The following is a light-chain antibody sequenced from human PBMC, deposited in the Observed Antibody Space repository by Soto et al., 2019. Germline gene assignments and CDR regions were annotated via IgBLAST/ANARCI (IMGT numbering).Light chain of an antibody. CDR2: AAS. Sequence: DIQMTQSPSSLSSSVGDIVTITCRASQSISSYLNWYQQKPGKAPKRLIYAASSLQSGVPSRFSGSGSGTEFTLTISSLQAEDFATYYCLQHYSYRWTVGQGTKVDIK. V-gene: IGKV1-17*01. J-gene: IGKJ1*01. CDR1: QSISSY. CDR3: LQHYSYRWT.